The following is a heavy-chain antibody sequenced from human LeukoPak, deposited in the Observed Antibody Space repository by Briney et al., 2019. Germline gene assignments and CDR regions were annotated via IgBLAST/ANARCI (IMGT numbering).Heavy chain of an antibody. V-gene: IGHV3-23*01. CDR1: GFTFSSYA. D-gene: IGHD3-3*01. CDR2: ISGSGGST. CDR3: ANSVTIFGVVSYAFDI. Sequence: GGSLRLSCAASGFTFSSYAMSWVRQAPGKGLEWVSAISGSGGSTYYADSVKGRFTISRDNSKNTLYLQMNSLRAGDTAVYYCANSVTIFGVVSYAFDIWGQGTMVTVSS. J-gene: IGHJ3*02.